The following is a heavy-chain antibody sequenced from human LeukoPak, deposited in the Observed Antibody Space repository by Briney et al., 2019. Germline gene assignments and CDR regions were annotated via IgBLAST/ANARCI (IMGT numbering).Heavy chain of an antibody. J-gene: IGHJ5*02. CDR3: ARERETPGIAEGWFDP. CDR1: GFTFNAYN. Sequence: ASVKVSCKASGFTFNAYNIHWVRQAPGQGLEWMGWINPKSGGANYAQKFQGRVTMTWDTSISTAYMELSRLRSDDTAVYYCARERETPGIAEGWFDPWGQGTLVTVSS. CDR2: INPKSGGA. V-gene: IGHV1-2*02. D-gene: IGHD6-13*01.